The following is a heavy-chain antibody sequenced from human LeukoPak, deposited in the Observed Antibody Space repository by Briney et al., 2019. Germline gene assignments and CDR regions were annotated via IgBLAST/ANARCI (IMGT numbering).Heavy chain of an antibody. D-gene: IGHD3-10*01. CDR2: MFYSGST. CDR3: ARGSYMVRGVINPFFLDY. CDR1: GGYISSGGYY. V-gene: IGHV4-31*03. Sequence: PSETLSLICTVSGGYISSGGYYRSWIRQLPGQGLEWIGYMFYSGSTDYNPSLKSRVTMSLDSSKNQFSLKLSSVTAADTAVYYCARGSYMVRGVINPFFLDYWGQGTLVTVSS. J-gene: IGHJ4*02.